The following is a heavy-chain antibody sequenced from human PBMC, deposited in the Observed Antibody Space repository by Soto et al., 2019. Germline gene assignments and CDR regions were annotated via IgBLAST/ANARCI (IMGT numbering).Heavy chain of an antibody. V-gene: IGHV1-69*13. J-gene: IGHJ6*02. D-gene: IGHD3-22*01. CDR2: IIPVFGTP. CDR1: GGSFSNYG. Sequence: SVKVSCKASGGSFSNYGISWVRQAPGQGLEWMGGIIPVFGTPHYAQKFQDRVTVTADESTSTVYMEVSSLTSEDTAVYYCARGDATKIIVTTYYGLDVWGQGTTVTVSS. CDR3: ARGDATKIIVTTYYGLDV.